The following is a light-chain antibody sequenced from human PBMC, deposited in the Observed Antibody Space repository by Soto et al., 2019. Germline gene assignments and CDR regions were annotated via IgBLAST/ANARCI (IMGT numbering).Light chain of an antibody. J-gene: IGLJ2*01. CDR2: DVS. V-gene: IGLV2-11*01. CDR1: SGDVGGYNY. CDR3: CSYAGSYTPVV. Sequence: QSVLTQPRSVSGSPGQSVTISCTGTSGDVGGYNYVSWYQQHPGKAPKLMIYDVSKRPSGVPDRFSGSKSGNTASLTISGLQAEDEADYYCCSYAGSYTPVVFGGGTKVTVL.